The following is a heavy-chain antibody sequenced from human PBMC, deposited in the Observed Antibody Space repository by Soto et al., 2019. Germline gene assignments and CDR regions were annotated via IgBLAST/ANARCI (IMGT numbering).Heavy chain of an antibody. CDR1: GGSMSPYY. Sequence: PSETLSLTCTVSGGSMSPYYWSWIRQAPGVGLEWIGYVYYSGSTYYNPSLKSRVTISVDTSKNQFSLKLSSVTAADTAVYYCARERPDGSRLDPWGQGTLVTVSS. CDR3: ARERPDGSRLDP. J-gene: IGHJ5*02. D-gene: IGHD6-13*01. V-gene: IGHV4-59*12. CDR2: VYYSGST.